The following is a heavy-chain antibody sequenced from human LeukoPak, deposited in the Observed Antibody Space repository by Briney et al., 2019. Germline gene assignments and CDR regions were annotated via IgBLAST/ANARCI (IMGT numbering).Heavy chain of an antibody. D-gene: IGHD3-22*01. Sequence: SVKVSCKASGYTFTSYYMHWVRQAPGQGLEWMGRIIPILGIANYAQKFQGRVAITADKSTSTAYMELSGLRSEDTAVYYCAGDKRSYYYDSSGYSPTDYWGQGTLVTVSS. V-gene: IGHV1-69*04. CDR3: AGDKRSYYYDSSGYSPTDY. CDR2: IIPILGIA. CDR1: GYTFTSYY. J-gene: IGHJ4*02.